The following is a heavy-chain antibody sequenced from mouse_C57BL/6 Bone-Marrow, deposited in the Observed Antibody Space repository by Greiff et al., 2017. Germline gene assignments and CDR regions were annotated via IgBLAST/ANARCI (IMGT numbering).Heavy chain of an antibody. Sequence: EVKVVESGGGLVKPGGSLKLSCAASGFTFSDYGMHWVRQAPEKGLEWVAYISSGSSTIYYADTVKGRFTISRDNAKNTLFLQMTSLRSEDTDMYYCARTGYYYGSSYPWYFDVWGTGTTVTVSS. CDR3: ARTGYYYGSSYPWYFDV. D-gene: IGHD1-1*01. CDR1: GFTFSDYG. CDR2: ISSGSSTI. V-gene: IGHV5-17*01. J-gene: IGHJ1*03.